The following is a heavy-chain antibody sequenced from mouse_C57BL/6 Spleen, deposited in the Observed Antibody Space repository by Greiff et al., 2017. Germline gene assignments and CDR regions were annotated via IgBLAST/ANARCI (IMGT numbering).Heavy chain of an antibody. CDR2: IYPRSGNT. J-gene: IGHJ3*01. Sequence: QVQLQQSGAELARPGASVKLSCKASGYTFTSYGISWVKQRTGQGLEWIGEIYPRSGNTYYNEKFKGKATLTADKSSSTAYMELRSLTSEDSAVYFCAEGYYVNSFAYWGQGTLVTVSA. CDR1: GYTFTSYG. CDR3: AEGYYVNSFAY. V-gene: IGHV1-81*01. D-gene: IGHD2-1*01.